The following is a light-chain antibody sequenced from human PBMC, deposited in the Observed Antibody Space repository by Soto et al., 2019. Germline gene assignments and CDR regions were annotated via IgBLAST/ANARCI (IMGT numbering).Light chain of an antibody. CDR3: ETWDSDTVI. J-gene: IGLJ2*01. CDR2: IQGSGSF. Sequence: QCVLTQSSSASASLGSSVKVTCTLSSGHSTYIIAWHQQQPGKAPRYLMKIQGSGSFNKGSGVPDRFSGSASGADRYLTISNLQFEDEADYFCETWDSDTVIFGGGTQLTVL. CDR1: SGHSTYI. V-gene: IGLV4-60*02.